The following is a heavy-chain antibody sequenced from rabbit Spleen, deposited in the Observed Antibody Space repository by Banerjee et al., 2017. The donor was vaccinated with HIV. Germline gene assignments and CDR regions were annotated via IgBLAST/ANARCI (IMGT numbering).Heavy chain of an antibody. CDR3: ARDTSSSFSSYGMDL. CDR2: INIVTGKS. D-gene: IGHD1-1*01. V-gene: IGHV1S45*01. J-gene: IGHJ6*01. Sequence: QEQLVESGGGLVKPEGSLKLSCTASGFSFSNKAVMCWVRQAPGKGLEWIACINIVTGKSVYASWAKGRFTMSRTSSTTVTLQMTSLTAADTATYFCARDTSSSFSSYGMDLWGPGTLVTVS. CDR1: GFSFSNKAV.